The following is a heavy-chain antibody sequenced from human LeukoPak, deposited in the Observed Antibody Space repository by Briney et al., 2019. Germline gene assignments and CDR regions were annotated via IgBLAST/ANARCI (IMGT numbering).Heavy chain of an antibody. Sequence: SETLSLTCTVSGGSISSYYWSWIRQPPGKGLEWIGYIYYSGSTNYNPSLKSRVTISVDTSKNQFSLKLSSVTAADTAVYYCARAYCGGDCYSAEYFQHWGHGTLVTVSS. CDR3: ARAYCGGDCYSAEYFQH. D-gene: IGHD2-21*01. J-gene: IGHJ1*01. CDR1: GGSISSYY. V-gene: IGHV4-59*01. CDR2: IYYSGST.